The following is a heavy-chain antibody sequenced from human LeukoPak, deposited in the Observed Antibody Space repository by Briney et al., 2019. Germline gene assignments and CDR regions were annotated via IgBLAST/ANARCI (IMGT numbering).Heavy chain of an antibody. J-gene: IGHJ4*02. V-gene: IGHV3-21*01. Sequence: GGSLRLSCAASGFTFSSYSMNWVRQAPGEGREWVSSISSSSYIYYADSVKGRFTISRDNAKNSLYLQMNSLRAEDTAVYYCARRRGFYALDYWGQGTLVTVSS. D-gene: IGHD3-16*01. CDR1: GFTFSSYS. CDR3: ARRRGFYALDY. CDR2: ISSSSYI.